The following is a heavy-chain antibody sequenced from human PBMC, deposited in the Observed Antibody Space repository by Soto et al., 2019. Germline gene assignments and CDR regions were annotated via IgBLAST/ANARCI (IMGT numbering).Heavy chain of an antibody. D-gene: IGHD3-10*01. CDR3: ARVLLWFGELSNWFDP. V-gene: IGHV3-21*01. J-gene: IGHJ5*02. CDR2: ISSSSSYI. CDR1: GFTFSSYS. Sequence: EVQLVESGGGLVKPGGSLRLSCAASGFTFSSYSMNWVRQAPGKGLEWVSSISSSSSYIYYADSVKGRFTISRDNAKNSLYRQMNSLRAEDTAVYYCARVLLWFGELSNWFDPWGQGTLVTVSS.